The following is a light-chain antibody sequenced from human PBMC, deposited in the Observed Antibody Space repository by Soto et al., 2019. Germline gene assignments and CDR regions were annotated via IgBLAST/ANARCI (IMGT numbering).Light chain of an antibody. J-gene: IGKJ2*01. V-gene: IGKV2-28*01. Sequence: DIVMTQSPLSLPVTPGEPASISCRSSQSLLHSNGYNYLDWYLQKPGQSPQLLIYLGSNRASGVPDRFSGSGSGTYFTLKISRVEAEDVGVYYCMQALQSSYTVGQGTKLEIK. CDR1: QSLLHSNGYNY. CDR3: MQALQSSYT. CDR2: LGS.